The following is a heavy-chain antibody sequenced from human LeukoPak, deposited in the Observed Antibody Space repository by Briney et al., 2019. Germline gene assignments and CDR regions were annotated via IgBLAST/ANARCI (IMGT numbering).Heavy chain of an antibody. D-gene: IGHD4-17*01. CDR3: ARGRYGDYNYFDY. CDR1: GGSISSGGYS. CDR2: IYHSGST. V-gene: IGHV4-30-2*01. Sequence: SETLSLTCAVPGGSISSGGYSWSWIRQPPGKGLEWIGYIYHSGSTYYNPSLKSRVTISVDRSKNQFSLKLSSVTAADTAVYYCARGRYGDYNYFDYWGQGTLVTVSS. J-gene: IGHJ4*02.